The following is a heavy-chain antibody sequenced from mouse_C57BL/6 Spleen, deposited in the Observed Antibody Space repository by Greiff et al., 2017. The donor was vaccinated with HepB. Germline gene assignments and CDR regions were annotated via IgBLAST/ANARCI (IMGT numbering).Heavy chain of an antibody. CDR2: INPGSGGT. D-gene: IGHD1-1*01. V-gene: IGHV1-54*01. CDR3: ARSDGSSYGAY. Sequence: VQLQQSGAELVRPGTSVKVSCKASGYAFTNYLIEWVKQRPGQGLEWIGVINPGSGGTNYNEKFKGKATLTADKSSSTAYMQLSSLTSEDSAVYFCARSDGSSYGAYWGQGTLVTVSA. J-gene: IGHJ3*01. CDR1: GYAFTNYL.